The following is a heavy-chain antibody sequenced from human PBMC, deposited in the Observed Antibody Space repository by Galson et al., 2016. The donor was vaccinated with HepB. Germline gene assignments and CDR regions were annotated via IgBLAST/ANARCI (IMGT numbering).Heavy chain of an antibody. CDR3: AGHRGNGYFHDY. CDR1: GGSITSYTHY. Sequence: SETLSLTCTVSGGSITSYTHYWGWIRQPPGKGLEWIGSIYHTGDTFYKTSLRSRVTISVDTSKNQFSLNLSSVTAADTAVYYCAGHRGNGYFHDYWGRGTLVIVSS. J-gene: IGHJ4*02. CDR2: IYHTGDT. D-gene: IGHD5-18*01. V-gene: IGHV4-39*01.